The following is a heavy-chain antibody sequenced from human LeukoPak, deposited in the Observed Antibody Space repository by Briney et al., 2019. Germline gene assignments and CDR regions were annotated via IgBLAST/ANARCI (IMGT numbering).Heavy chain of an antibody. CDR1: GFIFSSYW. V-gene: IGHV3-7*01. Sequence: GGSLRLSCGASGFIFSSYWMSWVRQAPGKGLEWVANINQDGSGKYYVDSVKGRFTISRDNAKNSLYLQMNSLRAEDTALYYCVRVLFSLGDTAEKWFDPWGQGTLVTVSS. CDR3: VRVLFSLGDTAEKWFDP. D-gene: IGHD3-10*01. CDR2: INQDGSGK. J-gene: IGHJ5*02.